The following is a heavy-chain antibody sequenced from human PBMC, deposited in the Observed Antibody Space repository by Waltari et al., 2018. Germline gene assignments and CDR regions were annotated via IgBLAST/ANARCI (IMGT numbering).Heavy chain of an antibody. J-gene: IGHJ6*03. CDR2: IYTSGST. CDR3: ARVKINPAMPPYYYYYYYMDV. D-gene: IGHD2-2*01. V-gene: IGHV4-61*02. CDR1: GGSISSGSYY. Sequence: QVQLQESGPGLVKPSQTLSLTCTVSGGSISSGSYYWSWIRQPAGKGLEWIGRIYTSGSTNYNPSLKSRVTISVDTSKNQFSLKLSSVTAADTAVYYCARVKINPAMPPYYYYYYYMDVWGKGTTVTVSS.